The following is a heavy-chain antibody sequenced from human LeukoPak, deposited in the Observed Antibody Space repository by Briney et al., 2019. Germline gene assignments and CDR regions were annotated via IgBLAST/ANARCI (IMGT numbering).Heavy chain of an antibody. Sequence: PGGSLRLSCAASGFTFSSYAMSWVRQAPGKGLEWVSGISGSGGDTHYADSVKGRFTISRDNSKNTLYLQMNSLRAEDTAVYYCATGPATVIATNFDFWGQGTLVTVSS. J-gene: IGHJ4*02. CDR2: ISGSGGDT. CDR3: ATGPATVIATNFDF. V-gene: IGHV3-23*01. D-gene: IGHD4-17*01. CDR1: GFTFSSYA.